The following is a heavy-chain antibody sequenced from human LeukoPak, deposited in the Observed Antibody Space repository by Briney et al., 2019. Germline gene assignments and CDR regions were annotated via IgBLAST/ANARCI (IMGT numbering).Heavy chain of an antibody. CDR2: IYYSEST. J-gene: IGHJ6*02. Sequence: PSQTLSLTCTVSGGSISSGGYYWSWIRQHPGKGLEWIGYIYYSESTYYNPSLKSRVTISVDTSKNQFSLKLSSVTAADTAVYYCARDKEVRGDSYYYYYGMDVWGQGTTVTVSS. CDR1: GGSISSGGYY. V-gene: IGHV4-31*03. CDR3: ARDKEVRGDSYYYYYGMDV. D-gene: IGHD3-10*01.